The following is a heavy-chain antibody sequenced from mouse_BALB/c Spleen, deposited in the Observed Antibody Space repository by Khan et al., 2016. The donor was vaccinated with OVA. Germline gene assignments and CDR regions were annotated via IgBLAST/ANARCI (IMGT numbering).Heavy chain of an antibody. CDR3: ARTPGYYGSSYFDY. CDR1: GFTFSSYA. Sequence: EVELVESGGGLVKPGGSLKLSCAASGFTFSSYALSWVRQTPEKRLEWVATISSGGSYTYSPGSVKGRFTISRDNARNTLYLQMSSLRSEDTAMYYCARTPGYYGSSYFDYWGQGSTLTVSS. CDR2: ISSGGSYT. J-gene: IGHJ2*01. V-gene: IGHV5-9-3*01. D-gene: IGHD1-1*01.